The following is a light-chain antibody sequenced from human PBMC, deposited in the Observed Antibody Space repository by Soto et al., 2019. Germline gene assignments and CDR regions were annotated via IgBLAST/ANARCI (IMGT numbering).Light chain of an antibody. CDR2: WAS. J-gene: IGKJ1*01. Sequence: DFVMTQSPDCLAMSLCARPTIDCKPSQSFLSSSNNKNYLAWYQQKPGQPLKLLIYWASTRESGVPDRISGSGSGTDFSLTISSLQAEDVAVYYCHQCYSTPWTFGQGTRWIS. CDR1: QSFLSSSNNKNY. CDR3: HQCYSTPWT. V-gene: IGKV4-1*01.